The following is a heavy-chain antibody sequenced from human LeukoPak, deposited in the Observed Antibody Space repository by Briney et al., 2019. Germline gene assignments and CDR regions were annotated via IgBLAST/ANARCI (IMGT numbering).Heavy chain of an antibody. CDR1: GESLNYYY. V-gene: IGHV4-34*12. J-gene: IGHJ4*02. CDR2: VFDGKTT. CDR3: ASGAWATRLHS. Sequence: SETLSLTCAVYGESLNYYYWSWIRQSPEKGLEWIGEVFDGKTTNYNPSLKSRVTISAVTSSNQFSLNLKSVTAADTAVYYYASGAWATRLHSWAQGTLVIVSS. D-gene: IGHD5-24*01.